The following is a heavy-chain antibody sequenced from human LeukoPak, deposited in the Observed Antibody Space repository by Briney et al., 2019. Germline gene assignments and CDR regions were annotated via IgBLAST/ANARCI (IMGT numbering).Heavy chain of an antibody. J-gene: IGHJ4*02. CDR3: ATISYSYGGY. CDR1: GFTVGSDC. Sequence: GGSLTLACAASGFTVGSDCIHWVRHPPGKWREWVDFIRYDGSNKYYADSVKGRFTISRDNSKNTLYLQMNSLRAEDTAVYYCATISYSYGGYWGQGTLVTVSS. CDR2: IRYDGSNK. V-gene: IGHV3-30*02. D-gene: IGHD5-18*01.